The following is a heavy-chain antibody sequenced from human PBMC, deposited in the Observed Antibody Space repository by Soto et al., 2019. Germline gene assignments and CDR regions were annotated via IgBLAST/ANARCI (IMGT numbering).Heavy chain of an antibody. V-gene: IGHV1-69*12. D-gene: IGHD5-18*01. CDR3: ASGIQLWLRRINNGYSG. CDR1: GGTFSTYA. Sequence: QVQLVQSGAEVKKPESSVKVSCKAPGGTFSTYAISWVRQAPGQGLEWMGGIIPMFGTANYAQRFQDSVTITADDSTNTVYMEMSSLRSEDTAVYFCASGIQLWLRRINNGYSGWGQGTLVTVSS. CDR2: IIPMFGTA. J-gene: IGHJ4*02.